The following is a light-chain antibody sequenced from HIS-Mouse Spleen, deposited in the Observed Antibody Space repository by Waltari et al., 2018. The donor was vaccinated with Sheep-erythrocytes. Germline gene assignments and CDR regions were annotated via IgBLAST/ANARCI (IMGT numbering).Light chain of an antibody. CDR1: SSDVGGYNY. CDR2: DVS. V-gene: IGLV2-14*03. J-gene: IGLJ2*01. Sequence: QSALTQPASVSGSPGPSIPISGTGTSSDVGGYNYVSWYQHHPGKAPKLRIYDVSNRPSGVSNRFSGSKSGNTASLTISGLQAEDEADYYCSSYTSSSTLVVFGGGTKLTVL. CDR3: SSYTSSSTLVV.